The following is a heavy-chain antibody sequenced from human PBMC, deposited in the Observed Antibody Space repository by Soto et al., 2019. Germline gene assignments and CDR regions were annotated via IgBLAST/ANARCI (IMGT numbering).Heavy chain of an antibody. CDR3: ASARAAAGAYYYYGMDV. CDR1: GYSFTSYL. Sequence: GESLKISFKGSGYSFTSYLICWVRQMPGKGLEWMGIIYPGDSDTRYSPSFQGQVTISADKSISTAYLQWSSLKASDTAMYYCASARAAAGAYYYYGMDVWGQRTTVPVSS. D-gene: IGHD6-13*01. V-gene: IGHV5-51*01. CDR2: IYPGDSDT. J-gene: IGHJ6*02.